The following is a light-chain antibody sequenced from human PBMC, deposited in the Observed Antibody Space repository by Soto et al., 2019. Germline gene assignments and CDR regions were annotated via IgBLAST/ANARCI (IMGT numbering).Light chain of an antibody. Sequence: QSALTQPASVSGSPGQSITISCTGTSSDVGSYNLVSWYQQHPGKPPKLIIYEGSKRPSGVSNRLSGSKSGNTASLTISGHRDEDDAGCFFCSYAGSSTVVFGGGTKVTVL. V-gene: IGLV2-23*01. CDR3: CSYAGSSTVV. CDR1: SSDVGSYNL. J-gene: IGLJ2*01. CDR2: EGS.